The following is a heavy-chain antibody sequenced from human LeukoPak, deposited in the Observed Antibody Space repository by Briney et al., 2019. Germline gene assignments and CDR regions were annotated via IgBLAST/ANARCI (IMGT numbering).Heavy chain of an antibody. V-gene: IGHV1-2*02. Sequence: ASVKVSCMASGYTFTGYYMHWVRQAPGKGLAWMGWINPNSGGTNYAQKFQGRVTMTRDTSISTAYMELSRLRADDTAVYYCARDVNYCSSTSCYVNWFDPWGQGTLVTVSS. CDR2: INPNSGGT. J-gene: IGHJ5*02. CDR3: ARDVNYCSSTSCYVNWFDP. D-gene: IGHD2-2*01. CDR1: GYTFTGYY.